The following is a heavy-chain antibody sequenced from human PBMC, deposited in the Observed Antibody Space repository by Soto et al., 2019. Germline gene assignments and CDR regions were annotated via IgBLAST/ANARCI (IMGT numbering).Heavy chain of an antibody. CDR2: ISGSGSST. CDR3: ANIYGFGY. V-gene: IGHV3-23*01. D-gene: IGHD4-17*01. Sequence: GGSLRLSCAASGFTFSSYTMRWVRQAPGKGLEWVSDISGSGSSTYYADSVKGRFNISRDNSRNTLYLQMNSLRAEDTAVYYCANIYGFGYWGQGTLVTVSS. J-gene: IGHJ4*02. CDR1: GFTFSSYT.